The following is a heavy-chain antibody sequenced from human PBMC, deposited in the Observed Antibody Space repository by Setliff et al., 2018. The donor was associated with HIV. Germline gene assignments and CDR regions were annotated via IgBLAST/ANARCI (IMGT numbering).Heavy chain of an antibody. J-gene: IGHJ4*02. Sequence: SETLSLTCAVYGGSFSGYHWSWIRQSPGKGLEWIGEIDHSGSTDDNPSLKSRVTISLDTSKNQFSLKLSSVTAADTAVYYCARERSLITNRRYFDSWGQGTLVTVSS. V-gene: IGHV4-34*01. CDR3: ARERSLITNRRYFDS. CDR1: GGSFSGYH. D-gene: IGHD1-1*01. CDR2: IDHSGST.